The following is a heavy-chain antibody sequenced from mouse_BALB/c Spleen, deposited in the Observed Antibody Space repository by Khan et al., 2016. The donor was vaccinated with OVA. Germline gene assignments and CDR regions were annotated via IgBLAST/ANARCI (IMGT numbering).Heavy chain of an antibody. D-gene: IGHD2-1*01. V-gene: IGHV9-3-1*01. CDR3: ARSNGNYWFAY. CDR1: GYTLTNYG. Sequence: QIQLVQSGPELKKPGETVKISCKASGYTLTNYGMNWVKQAPGKGLKWMGWINTYTGEPTYAEDFKGRIAFSLETSASTAYLLINNLKNEDTATYFCARSNGNYWFAYWGQGTLVTVSA. CDR2: INTYTGEP. J-gene: IGHJ3*01.